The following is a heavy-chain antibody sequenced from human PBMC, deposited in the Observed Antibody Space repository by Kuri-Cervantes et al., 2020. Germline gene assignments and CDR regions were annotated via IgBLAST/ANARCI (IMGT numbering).Heavy chain of an antibody. V-gene: IGHV3-30-3*01. J-gene: IGHJ3*02. CDR2: ISYDGSNK. D-gene: IGHD3-10*01. Sequence: GESLKISCAASGFTFSSYAMRWVRQAPGKGLEWVAVISYDGSNKYYADSVKGRFTISRDNSKNTLYLQMNSLRAEDTAVYYCARDSPLKITMVRGVLFGAFDIWGQGTMVTVSS. CDR3: ARDSPLKITMVRGVLFGAFDI. CDR1: GFTFSSYA.